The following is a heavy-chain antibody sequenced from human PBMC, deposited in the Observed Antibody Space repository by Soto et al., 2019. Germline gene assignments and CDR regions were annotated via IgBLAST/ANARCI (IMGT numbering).Heavy chain of an antibody. V-gene: IGHV4-59*01. J-gene: IGHJ6*02. Sequence: SETLSLTCTVSGGSISSYYWSWIRQPPGKGLEWIGYIYYSGSTNYNPSLKSRVTISVDTSKNQFSLKLSSVTAADTAVYYCARARPSGWDPYYYYYGMDVWGQGTTVTV. CDR2: IYYSGST. CDR3: ARARPSGWDPYYYYYGMDV. CDR1: GGSISSYY. D-gene: IGHD1-26*01.